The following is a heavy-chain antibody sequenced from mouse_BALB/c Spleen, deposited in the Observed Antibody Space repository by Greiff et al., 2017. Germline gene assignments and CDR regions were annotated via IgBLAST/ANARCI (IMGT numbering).Heavy chain of an antibody. D-gene: IGHD2-2*01. CDR2: ISSGGSYT. CDR1: GFTFSSYG. J-gene: IGHJ4*01. Sequence: EVMLVESGGDLVKPGGSLKLSCAASGFTFSSYGMSWVRQTPDKRLEWVATISSGGSYTYYPDSVKGRFTISRDNAKNTLYLQMSSLKSEDTAMYYCARQGLRGLYYYAMDYWGQGTSVTVSS. CDR3: ARQGLRGLYYYAMDY. V-gene: IGHV5-6*01.